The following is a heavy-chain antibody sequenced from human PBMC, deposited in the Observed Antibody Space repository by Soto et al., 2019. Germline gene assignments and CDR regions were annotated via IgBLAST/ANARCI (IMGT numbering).Heavy chain of an antibody. J-gene: IGHJ6*02. CDR2: ISSSSSYI. CDR1: GFTFSSYS. Sequence: GGSLRLSCAASGFTFSSYSMNWVRQAPGKGLEWVSSISSSSSYIYYADSVKGRFTISRDNAKNSLYLQMNSLRAEDTAVYYCARGQLEYRGYYYGMDVWGQGTTVTVSS. D-gene: IGHD1-1*01. CDR3: ARGQLEYRGYYYGMDV. V-gene: IGHV3-21*01.